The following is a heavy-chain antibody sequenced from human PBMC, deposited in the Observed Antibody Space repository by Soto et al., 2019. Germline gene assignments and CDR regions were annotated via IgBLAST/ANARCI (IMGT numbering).Heavy chain of an antibody. CDR2: INSDGSST. Sequence: GGSLRLSCAASGFTFSSYCMHWVRQAPGKGLVWVSDINSDGSSTRYADSVKGRFTISRDNAKNTLYLQMNSLRAEDTAVYYCARKSGVSKDYWGQGTLVTVSS. V-gene: IGHV3-74*01. D-gene: IGHD2-8*01. J-gene: IGHJ4*02. CDR1: GFTFSSYC. CDR3: ARKSGVSKDY.